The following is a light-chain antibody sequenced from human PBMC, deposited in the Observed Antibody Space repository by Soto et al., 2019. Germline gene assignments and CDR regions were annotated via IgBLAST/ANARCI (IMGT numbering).Light chain of an antibody. CDR1: QSVSSSY. Sequence: EIVLTQSPGTLSLSPGKRATLSCRASQSVSSSYLAWYQQKPGQAPRLLIYGASIRATGIPDRFSGSGSGTDFTLTISRLEPEDFAVYYCQQYAGLPYTFGQGTKMEIK. CDR2: GAS. V-gene: IGKV3-20*01. CDR3: QQYAGLPYT. J-gene: IGKJ2*01.